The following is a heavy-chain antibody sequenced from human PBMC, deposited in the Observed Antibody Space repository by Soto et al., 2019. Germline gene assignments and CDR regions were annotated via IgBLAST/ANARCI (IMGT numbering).Heavy chain of an antibody. CDR1: GGSISSGGYS. V-gene: IGHV4-30-2*01. Sequence: SETLSLTCAVSGGSISSGGYSWSWIRQPPGKGLEWIGYIYHSGSTKYNPSLKSRVTISVDTSKNQFSLKLSSVTAADTAVYYCARGVSDGIPSGDSSGYYPTYNWFDPWGQGTLVTVSS. CDR3: ARGVSDGIPSGDSSGYYPTYNWFDP. D-gene: IGHD3-22*01. CDR2: IYHSGST. J-gene: IGHJ5*02.